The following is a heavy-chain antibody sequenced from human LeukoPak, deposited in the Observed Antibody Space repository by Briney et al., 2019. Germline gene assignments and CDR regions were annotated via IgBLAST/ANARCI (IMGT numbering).Heavy chain of an antibody. V-gene: IGHV3-30*04. CDR2: ISYDGSNK. CDR3: ARDPGALGWFDP. CDR1: GFTFSSYA. Sequence: PGGSLRLSCAASGFTFSSYAMHWVRQAPGKGLEWMAVISYDGSNKYYADSVKGRFTISRDNSKNTLYLQMNSLRAEDTAVYYCARDPGALGWFDPWGQGTLVTVSS. J-gene: IGHJ5*02. D-gene: IGHD1-26*01.